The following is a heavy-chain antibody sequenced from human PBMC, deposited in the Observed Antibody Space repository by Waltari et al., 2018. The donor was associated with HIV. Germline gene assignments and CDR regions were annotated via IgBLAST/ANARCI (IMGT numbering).Heavy chain of an antibody. CDR1: GFTFSDYY. Sequence: QVQLVESGGGLVKPGGSLRLSCAASGFTFSDYYMSWIRQAPGKGLECVSYISTSGNTIYYADSVKGRFTISRDNAKNSLYLQMNSLRAEDTAVYYCARVSYTPKVGTFDIWGQGTMVTVSS. V-gene: IGHV3-11*01. CDR2: ISTSGNTI. D-gene: IGHD1-26*01. CDR3: ARVSYTPKVGTFDI. J-gene: IGHJ3*02.